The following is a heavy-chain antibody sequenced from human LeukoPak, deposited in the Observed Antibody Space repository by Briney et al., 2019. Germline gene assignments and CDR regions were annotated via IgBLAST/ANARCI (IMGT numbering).Heavy chain of an antibody. V-gene: IGHV5-51*01. CDR3: ARHSQGDFGILG. CDR1: GYSFISYW. Sequence: GEPLNISCQGSGYSFISYWIGWVGQMPGKGLGGMGIIYPGDSDSRYSPSFQGQVTISANKSISTAYLQWSSLKASDTAMYYCARHSQGDFGILGWGQGTLVTVSS. CDR2: IYPGDSDS. D-gene: IGHD2-21*02. J-gene: IGHJ4*02.